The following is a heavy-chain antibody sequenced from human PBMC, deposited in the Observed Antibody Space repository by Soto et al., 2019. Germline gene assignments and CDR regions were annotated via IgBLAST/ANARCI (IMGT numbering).Heavy chain of an antibody. J-gene: IGHJ4*02. Sequence: ASVKVSCKDSGYPFTSYDINWVRQATGQGLEWMGWMNPNSGNTGYAQKFQGRVTMTRNTSISTAYMELSSLRSEDTAVYYCARGLNMIVVGPGYWGQGTLVTVSS. CDR3: ARGLNMIVVGPGY. CDR1: GYPFTSYD. D-gene: IGHD3-22*01. CDR2: MNPNSGNT. V-gene: IGHV1-8*01.